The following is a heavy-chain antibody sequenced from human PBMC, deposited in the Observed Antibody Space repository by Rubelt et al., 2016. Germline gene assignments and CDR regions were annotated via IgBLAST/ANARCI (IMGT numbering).Heavy chain of an antibody. J-gene: IGHJ4*02. CDR2: ISGSGGST. CDR1: GFTFSSYW. Sequence: EVQLVESGGGLVQPGGSLRLSCAASGFTFSSYWMSWVRQAPGKGLEWVSAISGSGGSTYYAVSLNGRFTISRDNAKNSLYLQMNSLRDEDTAVYYCAGDTIAVAGLDYWGQGTLVTVSS. CDR3: AGDTIAVAGLDY. D-gene: IGHD6-19*01. V-gene: IGHV3-23*04.